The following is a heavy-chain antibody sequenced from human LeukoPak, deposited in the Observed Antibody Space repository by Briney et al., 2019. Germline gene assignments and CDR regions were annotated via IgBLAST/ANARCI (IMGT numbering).Heavy chain of an antibody. Sequence: PGGSLRLSCAASGFTFSSYWMSWVRQAPGKGLEWVANIKQDGSEKYYVDSVKGRFTISRDNAKNSLYLQMNSLRAEDTAVYYCARDAYGDYVLDAFDIWGQGTMVTVSS. CDR2: IKQDGSEK. CDR1: GFTFSSYW. J-gene: IGHJ3*02. D-gene: IGHD4-17*01. V-gene: IGHV3-7*01. CDR3: ARDAYGDYVLDAFDI.